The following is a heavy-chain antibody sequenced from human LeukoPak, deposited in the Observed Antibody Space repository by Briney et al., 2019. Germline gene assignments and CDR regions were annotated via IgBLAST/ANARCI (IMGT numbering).Heavy chain of an antibody. Sequence: GGSLRLSCATSGFNFGEFVVSWVRQAPGPGLVWGGFIREKANGGTTEYAASLERRFKIARDDSKGLAYLEMNSLKVDDTGPYYCSRGFAADWGQGGLV. V-gene: IGHV3-49*04. D-gene: IGHD2-15*01. CDR2: IREKANGGTT. CDR3: SRGFAAD. CDR1: GFNFGEFV. J-gene: IGHJ4*02.